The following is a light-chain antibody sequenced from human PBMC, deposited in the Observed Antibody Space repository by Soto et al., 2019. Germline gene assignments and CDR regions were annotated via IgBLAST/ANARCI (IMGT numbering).Light chain of an antibody. CDR2: AAS. Sequence: DIQMTQSPSSLSAYVGDRVTITCRASQGISNHLAWYQQKPGKLPKLLIYAASILQSGVPSRFSGSGSGTDFTLTISSLQPEDVAIYYCQQRSNWLTFGGGTKVEIK. J-gene: IGKJ4*01. V-gene: IGKV1-27*01. CDR3: QQRSNWLT. CDR1: QGISNH.